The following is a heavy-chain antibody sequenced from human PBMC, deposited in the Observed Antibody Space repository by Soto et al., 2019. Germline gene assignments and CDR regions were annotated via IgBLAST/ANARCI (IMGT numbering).Heavy chain of an antibody. D-gene: IGHD3-10*01. CDR2: IYHSGSI. V-gene: IGHV4-4*02. Sequence: QVQLQESGPGLVKPSGTLSLTCTVSNASISSRKWWTWVRQTPGKGLEWIGEIYHSGSINHNPSLKSRVTMSLDKSKNQFSLKMTSVTAADTAVYYCASKFGELLADAVDIWGQGTVVTVSS. J-gene: IGHJ3*02. CDR3: ASKFGELLADAVDI. CDR1: NASISSRKW.